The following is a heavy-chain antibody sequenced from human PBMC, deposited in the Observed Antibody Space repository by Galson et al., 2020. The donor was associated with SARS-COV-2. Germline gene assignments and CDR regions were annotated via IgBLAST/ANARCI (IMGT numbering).Heavy chain of an antibody. V-gene: IGHV1-24*01. D-gene: IGHD3-3*01. CDR3: PTMGFFNYFDP. J-gene: IGHJ5*02. Sequence: ASVKVSCKVSGYTLTELSMHWVRLAPAKGLEWMGGFDPERGETVYAQNFQGRLTMTEDTSTDTAYMELNSLRSEDTAVYYCPTMGFFNYFDPWGQGTLVTVSS. CDR2: FDPERGET. CDR1: GYTLTELS.